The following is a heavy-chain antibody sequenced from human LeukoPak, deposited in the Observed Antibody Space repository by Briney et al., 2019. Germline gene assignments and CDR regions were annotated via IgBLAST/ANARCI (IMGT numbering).Heavy chain of an antibody. CDR1: GFTSSGSA. CDR2: IRSKTNNYAT. CDR3: TRLSGDNWNHGGDFDS. D-gene: IGHD1-14*01. J-gene: IGHJ4*02. V-gene: IGHV3-73*01. Sequence: QSGGSLRLSCAASGFTSSGSALHWVRQASGKGLEWIGRIRSKTNNYATTYAASVTGRFTIFRDDAETTAYLQMNILKPEDTPVYYCTRLSGDNWNHGGDFDSWGQGTLVTVSS.